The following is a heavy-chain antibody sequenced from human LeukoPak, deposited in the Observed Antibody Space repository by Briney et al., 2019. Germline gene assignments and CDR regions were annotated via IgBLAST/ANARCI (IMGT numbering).Heavy chain of an antibody. Sequence: NPSETLSLTCTVSGGSISSYYWSWIRQPAGKGLEWTGRIYTSGSTNYNPSLKSRVTMSVDTSKNQFSLKLSSVTAADTAVYYCARAANPSIAARHPYYYYYMDVWGKGTTVTVSS. D-gene: IGHD6-6*01. CDR2: IYTSGST. V-gene: IGHV4-4*07. J-gene: IGHJ6*03. CDR1: GGSISSYY. CDR3: ARAANPSIAARHPYYYYYMDV.